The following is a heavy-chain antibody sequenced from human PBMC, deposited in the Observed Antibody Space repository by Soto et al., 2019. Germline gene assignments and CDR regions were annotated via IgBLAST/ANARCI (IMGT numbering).Heavy chain of an antibody. V-gene: IGHV1-69*13. D-gene: IGHD3-3*01. Sequence: GASVKVSCKASGGTFSSYAISWVRQAPGQGLEWMGGIIPIFGTANYAQKFQGRVTITADESTSTAYMKLSSLRSEDTAVYYCARASDFWSGYYSSWDYYGMDVWGQGTTVTVSS. CDR1: GGTFSSYA. J-gene: IGHJ6*02. CDR2: IIPIFGTA. CDR3: ARASDFWSGYYSSWDYYGMDV.